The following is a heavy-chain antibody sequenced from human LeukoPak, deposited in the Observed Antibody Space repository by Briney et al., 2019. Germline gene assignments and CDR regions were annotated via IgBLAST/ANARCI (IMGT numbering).Heavy chain of an antibody. V-gene: IGHV3-23*01. CDR2: ISGSGGST. CDR3: AKDDSGSHPPGNFDY. Sequence: GGSLRLSCAASGFTFSSYAMSWVRQAPGKGLEWVSAISGSGGSTYYADSVKGRFTIFRDNSKNTLYLQMNSLRAEDTAVYYCAKDDSGSHPPGNFDYWGQGTLVTVSS. CDR1: GFTFSSYA. D-gene: IGHD1-26*01. J-gene: IGHJ4*02.